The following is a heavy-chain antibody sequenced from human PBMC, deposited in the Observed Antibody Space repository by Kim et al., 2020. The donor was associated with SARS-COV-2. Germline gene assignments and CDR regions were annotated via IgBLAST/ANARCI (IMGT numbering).Heavy chain of an antibody. CDR2: INHSGGSA. CDR3: ARGTWGGGGWGYGSGQYNRFDP. D-gene: IGHD3-10*01. J-gene: IGHJ5*02. V-gene: IGHV1-46*03. Sequence: ASVKVSCKASGYTFTSSHIQWVRQAPGQGLEWVGIINHSGGSATYAQKLQGRVTMTSDTSAGTVYMELSSLRSEDTALYYCARGTWGGGGWGYGSGQYNRFDPWGQGTLVTVSS. CDR1: GYTFTSSH.